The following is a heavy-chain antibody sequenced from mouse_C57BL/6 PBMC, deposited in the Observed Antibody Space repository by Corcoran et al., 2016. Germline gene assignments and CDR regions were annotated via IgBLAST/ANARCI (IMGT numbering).Heavy chain of an antibody. CDR2: IDPEDGDT. CDR1: GFNIKDYY. Sequence: EVQLQQSGAELVRPGASVKLSCTASGFNIKDYYMHWVKQRPEQGLEWIGRIDPEDGDTEYAPKFQGKATMTADTSSNTAYRQLSSLTSEDTAVYYCTSLWVRRAMDDWGQGTSVTVSS. V-gene: IGHV14-1*01. CDR3: TSLWVRRAMDD. J-gene: IGHJ4*01. D-gene: IGHD2-14*01.